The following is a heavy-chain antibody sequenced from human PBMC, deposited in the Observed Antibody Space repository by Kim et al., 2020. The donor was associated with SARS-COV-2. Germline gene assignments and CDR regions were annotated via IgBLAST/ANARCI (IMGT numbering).Heavy chain of an antibody. J-gene: IGHJ4*02. D-gene: IGHD5-12*01. CDR3: AKNSGSDSAFDS. Sequence: IDYADSVKCRFTTSRDNAKTSLFLQMNSLSTNDTAFYYCAKNSGSDSAFDSWGQGTLVTVSS. V-gene: IGHV3-9*01. CDR2: I.